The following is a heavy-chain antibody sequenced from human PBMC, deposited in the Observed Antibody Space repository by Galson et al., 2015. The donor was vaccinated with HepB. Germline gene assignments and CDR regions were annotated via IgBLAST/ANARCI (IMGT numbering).Heavy chain of an antibody. J-gene: IGHJ6*02. Sequence: ETLSLTCAVYGGSFSGYYWSWIRQPPGKGLEWIGEINHSGSTSYNPSLKSRVTISVDTSKNQFSLKLSSVTAADTAVYYCARVGRADIVVVPAAMPYYYGMDVWGQGTTVTVSS. V-gene: IGHV4-34*01. CDR1: GGSFSGYY. CDR2: INHSGST. D-gene: IGHD2-2*01. CDR3: ARVGRADIVVVPAAMPYYYGMDV.